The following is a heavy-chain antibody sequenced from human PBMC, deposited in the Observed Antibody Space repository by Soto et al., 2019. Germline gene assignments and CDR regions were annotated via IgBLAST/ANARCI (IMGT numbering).Heavy chain of an antibody. Sequence: GESLKISCKGSGYSFTSYWIGWVRQMPGKGLEWMGIIYPGDSDTRYSPSLQGQVTIPADKSISTAYLQWSSLKASDTAMYYCARHYPGYKDYYYYVMDVWGKGTTVPVSS. CDR3: ARHYPGYKDYYYYVMDV. J-gene: IGHJ6*04. CDR1: GYSFTSYW. V-gene: IGHV5-51*01. CDR2: IYPGDSDT. D-gene: IGHD1-1*01.